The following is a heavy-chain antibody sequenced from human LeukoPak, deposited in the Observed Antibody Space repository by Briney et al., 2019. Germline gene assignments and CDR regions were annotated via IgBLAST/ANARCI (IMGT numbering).Heavy chain of an antibody. Sequence: ASMKVSRKASGYTFTIFHIHWVRQAPGQGLEWMGMINPSDGSTNYAQKFQGRVTMTSDRSTSTVAMDLSSLRSDDTAVYYCARESTFRLLRNVSDIWGQGTMVTVSS. CDR3: ARESTFRLLRNVSDI. J-gene: IGHJ3*02. V-gene: IGHV1-46*01. D-gene: IGHD5-12*01. CDR2: INPSDGST. CDR1: GYTFTIFH.